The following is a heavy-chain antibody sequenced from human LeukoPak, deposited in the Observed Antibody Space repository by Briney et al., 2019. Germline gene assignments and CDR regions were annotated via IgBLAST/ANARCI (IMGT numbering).Heavy chain of an antibody. CDR1: EFTFSSYR. J-gene: IGHJ4*02. CDR3: ARGGYSHYDY. V-gene: IGHV3-21*01. CDR2: ISSGSIEI. Sequence: GGSLRLSCAASEFTFSSYRMDWVRQAPGKGLEWVASISSGSIEIYCADAVKGRFTISRDNAKNSLYLQMSSLRGEDTAVYYCARGGYSHYDYWGPGTLVTVSS. D-gene: IGHD6-13*01.